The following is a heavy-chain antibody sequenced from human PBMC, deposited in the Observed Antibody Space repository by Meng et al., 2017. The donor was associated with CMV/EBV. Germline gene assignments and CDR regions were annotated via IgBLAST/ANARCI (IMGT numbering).Heavy chain of an antibody. CDR3: AKVGGAAAGPLAYYGMDV. D-gene: IGHD6-13*01. J-gene: IGHJ6*02. CDR2: ISGSGGST. CDR1: GFTFSSYA. V-gene: IGHV3-23*01. Sequence: GGSLRLSCAASGFTFSSYAMSWVRQAPGKGLEWVSAISGSGGSTYYADSVKGRFTISRDNSKNTLYLQMNSLRAEDTAVYYCAKVGGAAAGPLAYYGMDVRGQGTTVTVSS.